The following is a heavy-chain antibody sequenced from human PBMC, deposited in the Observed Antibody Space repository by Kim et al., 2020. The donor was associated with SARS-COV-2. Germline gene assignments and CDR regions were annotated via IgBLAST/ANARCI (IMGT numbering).Heavy chain of an antibody. Sequence: SETLSLTCTVSGGSISSYSWSWIRQPPGKGLEWIGYTYYSGSTNYNPSLKSRVTISVGTSKNQFSLKLSSVTAADTAVYYCARDRIGYFSSTSCSLHFDYWGQGTLVTVSS. V-gene: IGHV4-59*01. J-gene: IGHJ4*02. CDR1: GGSISSYS. CDR3: ARDRIGYFSSTSCSLHFDY. D-gene: IGHD2-2*01. CDR2: TYYSGST.